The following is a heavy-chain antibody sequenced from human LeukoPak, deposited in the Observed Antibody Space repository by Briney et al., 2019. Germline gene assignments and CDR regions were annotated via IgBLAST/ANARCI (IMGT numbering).Heavy chain of an antibody. J-gene: IGHJ3*02. CDR3: AEVPGLRDFDWLSGAFDI. CDR2: ISYDGREK. CDR1: GFTFSSYG. D-gene: IGHD3-9*01. Sequence: PGGSLRLSCAASGFTFSSYGMHWVRQAPGKGLEWVAAISYDGREKYSADSVKGRFTISRDSSDKTLYLQMNSLRAEDTAVYYCAEVPGLRDFDWLSGAFDIWGQGTMVTVSS. V-gene: IGHV3-30*18.